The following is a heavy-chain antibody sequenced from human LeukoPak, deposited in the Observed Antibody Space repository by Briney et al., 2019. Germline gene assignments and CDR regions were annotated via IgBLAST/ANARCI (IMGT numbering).Heavy chain of an antibody. J-gene: IGHJ4*02. V-gene: IGHV3-23*01. CDR3: AKDLATHYDILTAYYTFDY. CDR2: ISGSGGST. D-gene: IGHD3-9*01. Sequence: PGGSLRLSCAVSGFTFSNYAMNWVRQAPGKGLEWVSAISGSGGSTYYADSVKGRFTISRDNSKNTLDLQMNTLRAEDTAVYYCAKDLATHYDILTAYYTFDYWGQGTLVTVSS. CDR1: GFTFSNYA.